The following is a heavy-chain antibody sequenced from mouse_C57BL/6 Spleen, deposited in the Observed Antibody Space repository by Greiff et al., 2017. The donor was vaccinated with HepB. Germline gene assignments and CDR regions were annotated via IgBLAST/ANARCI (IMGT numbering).Heavy chain of an antibody. Sequence: ESGPGLVKPSQSLSLTCSVTGYSITSGYYWNWIRQFPGNKLEWMGYISYDGSNNYNPSLKNRISITRDTSKNQFFLKLNSVTTEDTATYSCARETLHPSSFDYWGQGTPLTVSS. CDR1: GYSITSGYY. CDR3: ARETLHPSSFDY. CDR2: ISYDGSN. D-gene: IGHD2-10*01. J-gene: IGHJ2*01. V-gene: IGHV3-6*01.